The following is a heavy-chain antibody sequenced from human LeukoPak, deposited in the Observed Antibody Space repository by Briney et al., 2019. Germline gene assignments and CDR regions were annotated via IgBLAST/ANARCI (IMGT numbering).Heavy chain of an antibody. J-gene: IGHJ6*03. CDR3: ARARPVRGVIPDYDYYYMDV. D-gene: IGHD3-10*01. Sequence: GGSLRLSCAASGFSFSDYYVRWIRQAPGKGLEWVSFISGSGSSIYYADSVKGRFIISRDNAKSSLYLQMNSLRAEDTAVYYCARARPVRGVIPDYDYYYMDVWGKGTTVTVSS. CDR1: GFSFSDYY. CDR2: ISGSGSSI. V-gene: IGHV3-11*01.